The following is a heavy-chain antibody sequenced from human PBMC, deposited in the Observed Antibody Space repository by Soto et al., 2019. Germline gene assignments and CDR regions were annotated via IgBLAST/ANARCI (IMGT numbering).Heavy chain of an antibody. Sequence: GGSLRLSCAASGFTFSGYYMFWVRQAPGKGLVWVSHIKGDGSVTYYADSVKGRFTISRDNANNMLYLQMNSLIAEDTAVYYCARVHSSSYHYFDYWGQGTLVTVSS. J-gene: IGHJ4*02. CDR3: ARVHSSSYHYFDY. V-gene: IGHV3-74*01. CDR1: GFTFSGYY. CDR2: IKGDGSVT. D-gene: IGHD6-13*01.